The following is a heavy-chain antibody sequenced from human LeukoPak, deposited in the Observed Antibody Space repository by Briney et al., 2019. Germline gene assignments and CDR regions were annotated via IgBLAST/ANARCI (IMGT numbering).Heavy chain of an antibody. CDR2: ISAYSGDT. D-gene: IGHD5-12*01. V-gene: IGHV1-18*01. Sequence: ASVKASCKASGYIFTSYSISWVRQAPGQGLEWMGWISAYSGDTNYVQKLQGRVTMTTDTSTNTAYMELKSLRSDDTAVYYCARDHRGVGRGGYVFGYWGQGTLVTVSS. J-gene: IGHJ4*02. CDR3: ARDHRGVGRGGYVFGY. CDR1: GYIFTSYS.